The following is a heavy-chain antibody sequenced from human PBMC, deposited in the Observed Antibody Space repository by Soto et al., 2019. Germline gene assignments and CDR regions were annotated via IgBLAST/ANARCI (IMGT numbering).Heavy chain of an antibody. D-gene: IGHD3-3*01. CDR3: ARGPSDFWSGYYLYYYYMDV. CDR1: GGSFSGYY. Sequence: SETLSLTCAVYGGSFSGYYWSWIRQPPGKGLEWIGEINHSGSTNYNPSLKSRVTISVDTSKNQFSLKLSSVTAADTAVYYCARGPSDFWSGYYLYYYYMDVWGKGTTVTVSS. V-gene: IGHV4-34*01. J-gene: IGHJ6*03. CDR2: INHSGST.